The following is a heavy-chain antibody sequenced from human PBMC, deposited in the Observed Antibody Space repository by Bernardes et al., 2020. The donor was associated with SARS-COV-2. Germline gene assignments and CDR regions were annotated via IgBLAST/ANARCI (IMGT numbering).Heavy chain of an antibody. CDR1: GFTVSSNY. CDR2: IYSGGST. D-gene: IGHD5-18*01. J-gene: IGHJ6*02. V-gene: IGHV3-53*01. CDR3: ARGGYSYGNYYYGMDV. Sequence: GGSLRLSCAASGFTVSSNYMSWVRQAPGKGMEWVAVIYSGGSTYYADSVKGRFTISRDNSKKTLYLQMNSLRAEDTAVYYCARGGYSYGNYYYGMDVWGQGTTVTVSS.